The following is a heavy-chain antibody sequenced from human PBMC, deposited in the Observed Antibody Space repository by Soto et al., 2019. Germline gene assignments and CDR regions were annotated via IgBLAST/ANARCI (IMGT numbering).Heavy chain of an antibody. Sequence: SETLSLTCTVSGDSISGSNSHWGWTRQPPGKGLEYIGSVYYGGAIFYSGNIYYNPSLKSRVTISVDTSKNQFSLRLSSVTAADTGVYYCVRYHRINMKPYSPEGFHIWGQGTMVTVSS. D-gene: IGHD3-3*02. CDR2: VYYGGAIFYSGNI. CDR1: GDSISGSNSH. CDR3: VRYHRINMKPYSPEGFHI. J-gene: IGHJ3*02. V-gene: IGHV4-39*01.